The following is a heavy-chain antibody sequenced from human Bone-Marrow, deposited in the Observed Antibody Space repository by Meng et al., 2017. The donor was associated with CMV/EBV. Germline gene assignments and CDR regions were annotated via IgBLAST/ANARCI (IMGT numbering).Heavy chain of an antibody. J-gene: IGHJ6*02. D-gene: IGHD3-22*01. V-gene: IGHV1-69*05. CDR2: IIPIFGTA. Sequence: SVKVSCKASGGTFSSYAISWVRQAPGQGLEWMGGIIPIFGTANYAQKFQGRVTITTDESTSTAYMELSSLRSEDTAVYYCARDYYDSSGYYYADYYYGIDVWGQGTTVTVSS. CDR3: ARDYYDSSGYYYADYYYGIDV. CDR1: GGTFSSYA.